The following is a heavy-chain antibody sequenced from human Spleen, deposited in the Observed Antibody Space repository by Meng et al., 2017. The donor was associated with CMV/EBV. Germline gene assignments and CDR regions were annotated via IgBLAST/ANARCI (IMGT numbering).Heavy chain of an antibody. CDR3: AKGGVTMIVGDAFDI. D-gene: IGHD3-22*01. V-gene: IGHV3-9*03. J-gene: IGHJ3*02. CDR2: ISWNSGSI. Sequence: GGSLKISCAASGFTFDDYAMHWVRQAPGKGLEWVSGISWNSGSIGYADSVKGRFTISRDNAKNSLYLQMNSLRAEDMALYYGAKGGVTMIVGDAFDIWGQGTMVTVSS. CDR1: GFTFDDYA.